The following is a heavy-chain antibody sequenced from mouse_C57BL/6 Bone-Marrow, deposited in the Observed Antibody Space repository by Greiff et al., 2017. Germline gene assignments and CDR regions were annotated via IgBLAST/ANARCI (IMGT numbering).Heavy chain of an antibody. CDR1: GYTFTSYG. CDR3: ARPYGSSDNY. V-gene: IGHV1-81*01. CDR2: IYPRSGNT. D-gene: IGHD1-1*01. J-gene: IGHJ2*01. Sequence: QVHVKQSGAELARPGASVKLSCKASGYTFTSYGISWVKQRTGQGLEWIGEIYPRSGNTYYNEKFKGKATLTADKSSSTAYMELRSLTSEDSAVYFCARPYGSSDNYWGQGTTLTVSS.